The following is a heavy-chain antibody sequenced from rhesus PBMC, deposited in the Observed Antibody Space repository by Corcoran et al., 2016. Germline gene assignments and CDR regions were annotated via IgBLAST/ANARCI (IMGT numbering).Heavy chain of an antibody. J-gene: IGHJ4*01. D-gene: IGHD4-23*01. CDR2: IGPGGDT. V-gene: IGHV3-72*01. Sequence: VPLLESVGGLVQPGGSLRLSCAASGFTFSSSAMQWVHPDRGRGLEGVSVIGPGGDTYDADAGKGRCNNARDNAKNSVYLQRNSRRAEETAVDYGARGTVTTSGFEYWGQGVLVTVAS. CDR3: ARGTVTTSGFEY. CDR1: GFTFSSSA.